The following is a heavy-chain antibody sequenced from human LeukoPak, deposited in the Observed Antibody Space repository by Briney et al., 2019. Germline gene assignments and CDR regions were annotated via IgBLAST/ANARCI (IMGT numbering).Heavy chain of an antibody. CDR2: ISYDGSNK. CDR3: AKAGSRVTMVGGPKGDWFDP. Sequence: GGSLRLSCAASGFTFSSYGTHWVRQAPRKGLEWVAGISYDGSNKYYTDSVKGRFTISRDNSKNTLYLKMNSLSAEDTAVYYCAKAGSRVTMVGGPKGDWFDPWGQGTLVTVSS. D-gene: IGHD3-10*01. V-gene: IGHV3-30*18. CDR1: GFTFSSYG. J-gene: IGHJ5*02.